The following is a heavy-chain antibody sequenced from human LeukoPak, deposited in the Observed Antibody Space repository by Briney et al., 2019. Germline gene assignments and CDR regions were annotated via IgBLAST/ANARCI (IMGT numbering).Heavy chain of an antibody. CDR3: ARGVYGYPPSPFGY. D-gene: IGHD5/OR15-5a*01. CDR1: GYTFTSYY. J-gene: IGHJ4*02. Sequence: ASVKVSCKASGYTFTSYYMHWVRQAPGQGLEWMGWINTNTGNPTYAQGFTGRFVFSLDTSVSTAYLQISSLKAEDTAVYYCARGVYGYPPSPFGYWGQGTLVIVSS. V-gene: IGHV7-4-1*02. CDR2: INTNTGNP.